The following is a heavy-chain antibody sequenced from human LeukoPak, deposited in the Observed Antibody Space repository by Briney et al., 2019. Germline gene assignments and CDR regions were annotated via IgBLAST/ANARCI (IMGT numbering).Heavy chain of an antibody. J-gene: IGHJ4*02. CDR1: GFSLSSYW. Sequence: PGGSLRLSCAASGFSLSSYWMSWVRQAPGKGLEWVANIKQDGSEKYYVDSVKGRFTISRDNAKNSLYLQMNSLRAEDTAVYYCAREKFLEWYAVAGTFGYFDYWGQGTLVTVSS. D-gene: IGHD6-19*01. CDR3: AREKFLEWYAVAGTFGYFDY. CDR2: IKQDGSEK. V-gene: IGHV3-7*03.